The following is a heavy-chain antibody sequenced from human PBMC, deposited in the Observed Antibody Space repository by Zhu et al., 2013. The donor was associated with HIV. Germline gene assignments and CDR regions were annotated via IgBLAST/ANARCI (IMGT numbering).Heavy chain of an antibody. Sequence: QVQLVQSGAAVKKPGASVKVSCKASGGTFRIYGFNWVRQAPGQGLEWMGWINPKSGSANFAQKFQGRVTVTRDTSISTAYMELSRLRSDDTAVYYCAREESGPLDYWGQGTLVTVSS. CDR3: AREESGPLDY. J-gene: IGHJ4*02. CDR1: GGTFRIYG. CDR2: INPKSGSA. V-gene: IGHV1-2*02. D-gene: IGHD6-25*01.